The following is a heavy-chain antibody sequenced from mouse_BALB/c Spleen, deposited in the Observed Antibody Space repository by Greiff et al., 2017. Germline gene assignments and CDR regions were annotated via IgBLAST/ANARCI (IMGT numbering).Heavy chain of an antibody. D-gene: IGHD1-1*01. V-gene: IGHV5-12-2*01. J-gene: IGHJ4*01. CDR1: GFTFSSYT. Sequence: EVQGVESGGGLVKPGGSLKLSCAASGFTFSSYTMSWVRQTPEKRLEWVAYISNGGGSTYYPDTVKGRFTISRDNAKNTLYLQMSSLKSEDTAMYYCARHSFITTVVAPYAMDYWGQGTSVTVSS. CDR3: ARHSFITTVVAPYAMDY. CDR2: ISNGGGST.